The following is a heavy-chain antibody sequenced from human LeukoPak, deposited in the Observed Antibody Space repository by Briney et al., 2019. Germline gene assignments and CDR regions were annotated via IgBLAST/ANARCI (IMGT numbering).Heavy chain of an antibody. CDR3: ARNPKYADDAFDI. J-gene: IGHJ3*02. V-gene: IGHV4-59*01. Sequence: SETLSLTCTVSGGSISIYYWSWIRQPPGKGLEWIGYIYYGGSTNYNPSLKSRVTISVDTSKNQFSLKLSSVTAADTAVYYCARNPKYADDAFDIWGQGTMVTVCS. CDR2: IYYGGST. D-gene: IGHD2-2*01. CDR1: GGSISIYY.